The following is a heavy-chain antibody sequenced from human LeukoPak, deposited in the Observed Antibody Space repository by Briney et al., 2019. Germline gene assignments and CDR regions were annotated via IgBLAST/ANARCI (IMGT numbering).Heavy chain of an antibody. J-gene: IGHJ3*02. CDR3: ATIFEAFDI. V-gene: IGHV3-21*05. CDR2: ISSSSKYI. D-gene: IGHD3-3*01. CDR1: GFTFSSYS. Sequence: GGSLRLSCAASGFTFSSYSMNWVRQAPGKGLEWVSYISSSSKYIYYADSVKGRSTVSRDNAKNSLYLQMNSLRAEDTAVYYCATIFEAFDIWGQGTMVTVSS.